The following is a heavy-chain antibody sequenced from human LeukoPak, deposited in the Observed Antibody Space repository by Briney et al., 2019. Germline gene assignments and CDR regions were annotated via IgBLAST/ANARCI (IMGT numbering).Heavy chain of an antibody. CDR2: ISNNGGYT. J-gene: IGHJ4*02. Sequence: GGSLRLSCAASGFPFSSSAMSWVRQAPGKGLEWVSAISNNGGYTYYADSVQGRFTISRDNSKSTLCLQMNSLRAEDTAVYYCANGTYWGQGTLVTVSS. CDR1: GFPFSSSA. V-gene: IGHV3-23*01. D-gene: IGHD1-26*01. CDR3: ANGTY.